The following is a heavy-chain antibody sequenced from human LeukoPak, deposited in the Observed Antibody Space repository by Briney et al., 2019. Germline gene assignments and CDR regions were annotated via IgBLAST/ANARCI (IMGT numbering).Heavy chain of an antibody. Sequence: QSGGSLRLSYAVSGFTFSSYEMNWVRQAPGKGLEWVPYISSSGSTIYYADSVKGRFTISRDNVKNSLYLQMNSLRGEDTGVYYCAKEIWPKVTTPGRTYFDYWGQGTLVSVSS. D-gene: IGHD4-17*01. CDR2: ISSSGSTI. V-gene: IGHV3-48*03. CDR1: GFTFSSYE. J-gene: IGHJ4*02. CDR3: AKEIWPKVTTPGRTYFDY.